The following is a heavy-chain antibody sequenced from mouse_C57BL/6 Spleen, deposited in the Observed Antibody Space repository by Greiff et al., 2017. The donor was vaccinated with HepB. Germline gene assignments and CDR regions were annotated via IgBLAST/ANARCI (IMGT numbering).Heavy chain of an antibody. CDR1: GYTFTDYY. Sequence: EVQLQQSGPVLVKPGASVKMSYKASGYTFTDYYMNWVKQSHGKSLEWIGVINPYNGGTSYNQKFKGKATLTVDKSSSTAYMELNSLTSEDSAVYYCARSTTADAMDYWGQGTSVTVSS. CDR2: INPYNGGT. V-gene: IGHV1-19*01. D-gene: IGHD1-2*01. CDR3: ARSTTADAMDY. J-gene: IGHJ4*01.